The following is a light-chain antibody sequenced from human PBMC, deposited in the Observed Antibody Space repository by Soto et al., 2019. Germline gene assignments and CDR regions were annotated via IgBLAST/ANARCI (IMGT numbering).Light chain of an antibody. CDR1: ASNVGSTY. CDR3: ASWDNYLNGPI. J-gene: IGLJ2*01. V-gene: IGLV1-47*01. Sequence: QSVLTQPPSASGTPGQRVSISCSGSASNVGSTYVFWYQQVPGTAPTLLIYKNNQRPSGVSDRFSGSKSGTSASLAISGLRVDDEADYYCASWDNYLNGPIFGGGTQLTVL. CDR2: KNN.